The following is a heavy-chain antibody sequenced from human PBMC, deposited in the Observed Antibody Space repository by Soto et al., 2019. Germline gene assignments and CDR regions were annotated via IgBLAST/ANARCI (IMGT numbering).Heavy chain of an antibody. Sequence: PGGSLRLSCAASGFTFSGYYMSWIRQAPGKGLEWVSYISSSGSTIYYADSVKGRFTISRDNAKNSLYLQMNSLRAEDTAVYYCARARYFDWLSDYWGQGTLVTVSS. V-gene: IGHV3-11*01. CDR3: ARARYFDWLSDY. CDR1: GFTFSGYY. D-gene: IGHD3-9*01. CDR2: ISSSGSTI. J-gene: IGHJ4*02.